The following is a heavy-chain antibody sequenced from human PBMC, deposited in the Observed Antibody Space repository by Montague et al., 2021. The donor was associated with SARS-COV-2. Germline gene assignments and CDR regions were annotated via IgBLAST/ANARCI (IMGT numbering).Heavy chain of an antibody. J-gene: IGHJ4*02. CDR2: ISYDGSNK. CDR1: GFTFSSYA. D-gene: IGHD2-15*01. CDR3: VRELVVGVAEYFHY. V-gene: IGHV3-30-3*01. Sequence: SLRLSCAASGFTFSSYAMHWVRQAPGKGLEWVAVISYDGSNKYYXDSVKGRFTISRDNSKNTLYLQMNSLRAEDTAVYYCVRELVVGVAEYFHYWGQGTLVTVSS.